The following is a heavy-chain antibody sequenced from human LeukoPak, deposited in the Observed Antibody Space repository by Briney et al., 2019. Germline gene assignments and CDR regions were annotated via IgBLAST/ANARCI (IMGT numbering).Heavy chain of an antibody. V-gene: IGHV3-21*01. CDR1: AFTFSNNN. Sequence: PGGSLTLSCATSAFTFSNNNMNWVSQAPGKGLEWVSSITSNFSYIYYADSVTGRFTISRDNAENSLYLLIASVSADDTTVYYCASGGGGMVIGDYWGQGTLVTVSS. J-gene: IGHJ4*02. CDR2: ITSNFSYI. D-gene: IGHD3-16*01. CDR3: ASGGGGMVIGDY.